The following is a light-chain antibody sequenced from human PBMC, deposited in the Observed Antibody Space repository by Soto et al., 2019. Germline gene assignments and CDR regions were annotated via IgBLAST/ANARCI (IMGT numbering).Light chain of an antibody. CDR3: SSYAGTYTYVV. V-gene: IGLV2-11*01. CDR1: SSDVGGYNY. J-gene: IGLJ2*01. Sequence: QLVLTQPRSVSGSPGQSVTISCTGTSSDVGGYNYVSWYQQHPGKAPKLMVYDVSKRPSGVPDRFSGSKSGNTASLTISGLQAEDEADYCCSSYAGTYTYVVFGGGTKLTVL. CDR2: DVS.